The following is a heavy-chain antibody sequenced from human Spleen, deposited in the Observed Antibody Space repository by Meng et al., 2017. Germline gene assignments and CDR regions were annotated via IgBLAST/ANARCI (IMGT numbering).Heavy chain of an antibody. D-gene: IGHD3-3*01. CDR2: NYYSGST. J-gene: IGHJ3*02. CDR1: GGSISSVGYY. V-gene: IGHV4-31*03. CDR3: ARDGVFDI. Sequence: SDTLSLTCTVSGGSISSVGYYWSRIRQHPGKGLEWIGYNYYSGSTFYNPSLKSRVTISEDTSKNQFSLKLSSVTAADPAVYYCARDGVFDIWGQGTMVTVSS.